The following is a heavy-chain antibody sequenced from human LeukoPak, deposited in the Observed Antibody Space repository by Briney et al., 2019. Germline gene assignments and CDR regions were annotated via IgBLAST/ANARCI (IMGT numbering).Heavy chain of an antibody. CDR2: IYYSGNT. D-gene: IGHD2-15*01. J-gene: IGHJ6*03. CDR3: ARVVVVAATLYYYYYYMDV. Sequence: PSETLSLTCTVSGGSISNYYWGWIRQAPGKGLEWIGSIYYSGNTYYNSSLKSRVTISRDTSKNQFSLKLSSVTAADTAVYYCARVVVVAATLYYYYYYMDVWGKGTTVTVSS. CDR1: GGSISNYY. V-gene: IGHV4-39*07.